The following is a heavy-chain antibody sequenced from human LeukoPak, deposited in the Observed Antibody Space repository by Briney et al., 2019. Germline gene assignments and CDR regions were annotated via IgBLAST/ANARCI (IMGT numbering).Heavy chain of an antibody. CDR2: ISGSGGST. J-gene: IGHJ3*02. D-gene: IGHD1-26*01. CDR1: GFTFSSYA. V-gene: IGHV3-23*01. CDR3: ASSGSYRAFDI. Sequence: GGSLRLSCAASGFTFSSYAMSWVRQAPGKGLEWVSAISGSGGSTYYADSVKGRCTISRDNSKDTLYLQMNSLRAEDTAVYYCASSGSYRAFDIWGQGTMVTVSS.